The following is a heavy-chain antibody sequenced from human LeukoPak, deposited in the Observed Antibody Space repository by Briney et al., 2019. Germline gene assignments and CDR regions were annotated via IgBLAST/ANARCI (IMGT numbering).Heavy chain of an antibody. Sequence: ASVKVSCKASGYTFTSYGISWVRQAPGQGLEWMGRINPNSGGTNYAQKFQGRVTMTRDTSISTAYMELSRLRSDDTAVYYCARDNQWLPTFDAFDIWGQGTMVTVSS. CDR2: INPNSGGT. D-gene: IGHD6-19*01. V-gene: IGHV1-2*06. CDR3: ARDNQWLPTFDAFDI. CDR1: GYTFTSYG. J-gene: IGHJ3*02.